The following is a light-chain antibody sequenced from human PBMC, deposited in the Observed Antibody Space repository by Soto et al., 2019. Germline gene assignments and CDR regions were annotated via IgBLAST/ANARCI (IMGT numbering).Light chain of an antibody. CDR3: QQFKFYPRT. CDR1: QGISSA. V-gene: IGKV1-13*02. J-gene: IGKJ1*01. CDR2: EVS. Sequence: GDRVTISCRASQGISSALAWYQQKPGKAPNLLIYEVSSLGSGVPSRFGGSGSGTYFTLTISSLQPEDSATYYCQQFKFYPRTFGQGTKVEIK.